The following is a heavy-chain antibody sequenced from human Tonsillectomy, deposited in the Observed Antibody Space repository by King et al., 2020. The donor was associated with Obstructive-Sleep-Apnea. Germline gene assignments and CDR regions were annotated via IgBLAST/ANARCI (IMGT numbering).Heavy chain of an antibody. V-gene: IGHV3-9*01. CDR3: VKSYSSGWYVPFDY. D-gene: IGHD6-19*01. Sequence: VQLVESGGGLVQPGRSLRLSCAASGFTFDDYGMHWVRQAPGKGLEWVSGISWNSGSIGYADSVKGRFTISRDNAKNSLYLQMNSLRVEDTALYYCVKSYSSGWYVPFDYWGKGTLVTVTS. J-gene: IGHJ4*02. CDR2: ISWNSGSI. CDR1: GFTFDDYG.